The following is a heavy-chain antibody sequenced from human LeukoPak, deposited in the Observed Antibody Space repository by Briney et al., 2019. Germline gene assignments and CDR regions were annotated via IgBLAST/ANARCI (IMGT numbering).Heavy chain of an antibody. V-gene: IGHV3-21*01. CDR1: GFTFSSYS. CDR3: ARAGPVPFDY. J-gene: IGHJ4*02. D-gene: IGHD3-10*01. CDR2: ISSSSSYI. Sequence: KPGGSLRLSCAASGFTFSSYSMNWVRQAPGRGLEWVSSISSSSSYIYYADSVKGRFTISRDNAKNSLYLQMSSLRAEDTAVYYCARAGPVPFDYWGQGTLVTVSS.